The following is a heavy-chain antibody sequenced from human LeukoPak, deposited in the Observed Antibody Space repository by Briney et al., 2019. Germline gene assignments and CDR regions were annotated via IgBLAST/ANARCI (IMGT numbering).Heavy chain of an antibody. CDR2: ISGSGGST. CDR3: ARGTSSSSWYGVFDY. CDR1: GFTFSSYA. Sequence: GGSLRLSCAASGFTFSSYAMSWVRQAPGKGLEWVSAISGSGGSTYYADSVKGRFTISRDNSKNTLYLQMNSLRAEDTAVYYCARGTSSSSWYGVFDYWGQGTLVTVSS. V-gene: IGHV3-23*01. D-gene: IGHD6-13*01. J-gene: IGHJ4*02.